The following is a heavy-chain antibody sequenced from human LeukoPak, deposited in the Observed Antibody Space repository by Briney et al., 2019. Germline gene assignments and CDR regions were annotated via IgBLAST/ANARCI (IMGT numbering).Heavy chain of an antibody. CDR3: ARSRWWLRLLDY. J-gene: IGHJ4*02. CDR2: MNPNSGNT. D-gene: IGHD5-12*01. CDR1: GYTFTIYD. Sequence: ASVKVSCKASGYTFTIYDINWVRQAPGQGLEWMGWMNPNSGNTGYAQKFQGRVTMTRNTSISTAYMELSSLRSEDTAVYYCARSRWWLRLLDYWGQGTLVTVSS. V-gene: IGHV1-8*01.